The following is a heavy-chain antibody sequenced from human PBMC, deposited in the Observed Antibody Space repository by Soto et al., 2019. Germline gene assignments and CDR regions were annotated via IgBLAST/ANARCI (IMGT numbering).Heavy chain of an antibody. CDR1: GYTFTSYD. J-gene: IGHJ5*02. V-gene: IGHV1-8*01. CDR2: MNPNSGNT. Sequence: ASVKVSCKASGYTFTSYDINWVRQATGQGLEWMGWMNPNSGNTGYAQKFQGRVTMTRNTSISTAYMELSSLRSEDTAVYYCARSVDGSGSYFYWFDPWGQGTLVTVS. D-gene: IGHD3-10*01. CDR3: ARSVDGSGSYFYWFDP.